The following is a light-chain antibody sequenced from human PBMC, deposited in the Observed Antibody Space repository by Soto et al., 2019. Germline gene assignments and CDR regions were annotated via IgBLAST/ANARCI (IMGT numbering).Light chain of an antibody. CDR2: DAS. CDR3: QQSYNTPLT. Sequence: IEVTQSPSSLAASLGDRVTITCRASQTIGTYVNWYRQKSGAAPELLIYDASTLQSGVPSRFRGGASGTDFTLTISSLQLDDFATYYCQQSYNTPLTFGQRTKVDSK. CDR1: QTIGTY. V-gene: IGKV1-39*01. J-gene: IGKJ1*01.